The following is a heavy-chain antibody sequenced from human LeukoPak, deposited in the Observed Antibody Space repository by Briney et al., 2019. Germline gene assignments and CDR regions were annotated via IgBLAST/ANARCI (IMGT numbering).Heavy chain of an antibody. V-gene: IGHV3-11*03. J-gene: IGHJ6*02. CDR2: ISSSSSYT. CDR1: GFTFSDYY. CDR3: ARRPDCSGSDCYGMDV. Sequence: GGSLRLSCAASGFTFSDYYMSWIRQAPGKGLEWVSYISSSSSYTNYADSVKGRFTISRDNAKNSLYLQMNSLRAEDTAVYYCARRPDCSGSDCYGMDVWGQGTTVTVSS. D-gene: IGHD2-15*01.